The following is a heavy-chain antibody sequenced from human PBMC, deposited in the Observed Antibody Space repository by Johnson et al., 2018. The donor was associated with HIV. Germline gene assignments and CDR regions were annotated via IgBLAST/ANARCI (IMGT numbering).Heavy chain of an antibody. D-gene: IGHD3-3*01. V-gene: IGHV3-30*04. Sequence: QVQLVESGGGVVQPGRSLRLSCAASGFTFSSYAMHWVRQAPGKGLEWVAVISYDGSNKYYADSVKGRLTISRDNSKNTLYLQMNSLRAEDTAVYYCARASTIFGRWRAFDIWGQGTMVTVSS. CDR2: ISYDGSNK. CDR3: ARASTIFGRWRAFDI. CDR1: GFTFSSYA. J-gene: IGHJ3*02.